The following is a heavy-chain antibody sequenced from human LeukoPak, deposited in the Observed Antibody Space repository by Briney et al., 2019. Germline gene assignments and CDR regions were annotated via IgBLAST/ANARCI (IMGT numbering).Heavy chain of an antibody. D-gene: IGHD5-24*01. Sequence: SETLSLTCTVSGGSIISYYWSWIRQPPGKGLEWIGYIYYSGSTNYNPSLKSRVTISLDTSKNQFSLNLSSVTAADTAVYYCARGDGYNFYYWGQGTLVTVSS. V-gene: IGHV4-59*01. CDR2: IYYSGST. CDR3: ARGDGYNFYY. CDR1: GGSIISYY. J-gene: IGHJ4*02.